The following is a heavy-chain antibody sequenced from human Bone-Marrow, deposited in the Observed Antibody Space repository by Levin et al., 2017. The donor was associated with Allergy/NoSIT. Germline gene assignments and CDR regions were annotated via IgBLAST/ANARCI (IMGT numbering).Heavy chain of an antibody. CDR3: ARDAVFGAARPSDYYYYYMDV. D-gene: IGHD6-6*01. CDR1: GFTFSSYS. CDR2: ISSSSSYI. Sequence: SGESLKISCAASGFTFSSYSMNWVRQAPGKGLEWVSSISSSSSYIYYADSVKGRFTISRDNAKNSLYLQMNSLRAEDTAVYYCARDAVFGAARPSDYYYYYMDVWGKGTTVTVSS. J-gene: IGHJ6*03. V-gene: IGHV3-21*01.